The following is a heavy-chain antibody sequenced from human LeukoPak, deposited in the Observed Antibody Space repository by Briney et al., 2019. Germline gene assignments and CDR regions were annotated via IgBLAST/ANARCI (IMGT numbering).Heavy chain of an antibody. Sequence: SETLSLTCTVSGYSISSGYYWGWIRQPPGKGLEWIGSIYHSGSTYYNPSLKSRVTISVDTSKNQFSLKLSSVTAADTAVYYCARGNDFWSGYRHFDYWGQGTLVTVSS. CDR3: ARGNDFWSGYRHFDY. V-gene: IGHV4-38-2*02. J-gene: IGHJ4*02. CDR1: GYSISSGYY. D-gene: IGHD3-3*01. CDR2: IYHSGST.